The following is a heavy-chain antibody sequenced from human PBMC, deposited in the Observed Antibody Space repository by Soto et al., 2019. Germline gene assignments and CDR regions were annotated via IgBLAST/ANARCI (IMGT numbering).Heavy chain of an antibody. CDR2: MNPNSGNT. V-gene: IGHV1-8*01. D-gene: IGHD6-6*01. Sequence: ASVKVSCKASGYTFTSYDINWVRQATGQGLEWMGWMNPNSGNTGYAQKFQGRVTITADKSTSTAYMELSSLRSEDTAVYYCARSIEEYSSSSAAHWGQGTLVTVSS. CDR1: GYTFTSYD. CDR3: ARSIEEYSSSSAAH. J-gene: IGHJ4*02.